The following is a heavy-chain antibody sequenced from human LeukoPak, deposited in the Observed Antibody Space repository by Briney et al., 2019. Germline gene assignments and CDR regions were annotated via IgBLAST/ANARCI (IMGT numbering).Heavy chain of an antibody. J-gene: IGHJ4*02. D-gene: IGHD3-22*01. CDR3: ARVDRSIDYYDSSGYYHAFGY. CDR2: ISAYNGNT. CDR1: GYTFTSYG. Sequence: GASVKVSCKASGYTFTSYGISWVRQAPGQGLEWMGWISAYNGNTNYAQKLQGRVTMTTDTSTSTAYMELRSLRSDDTAVYYCARVDRSIDYYDSSGYYHAFGYWGQGTLVTVSS. V-gene: IGHV1-18*01.